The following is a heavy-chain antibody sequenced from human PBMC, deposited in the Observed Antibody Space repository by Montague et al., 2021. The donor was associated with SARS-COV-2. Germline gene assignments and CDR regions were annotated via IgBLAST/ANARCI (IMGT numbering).Heavy chain of an antibody. CDR3: ARSGHSSGWPTFDX. Sequence: PALVKPTQTLTLTCTFSGFSLSTSGMCVSWIRQPPGKALEWLARIDWDDDKYYSTSLKTRLIISKDTSKNQVVLTMTNMDPVDTATYYCARSGHSSGWPTFDXWGQGTLVTVSS. CDR2: IDWDDDK. V-gene: IGHV2-70*11. CDR1: GFSLSTSGMC. J-gene: IGHJ4*02. D-gene: IGHD6-19*01.